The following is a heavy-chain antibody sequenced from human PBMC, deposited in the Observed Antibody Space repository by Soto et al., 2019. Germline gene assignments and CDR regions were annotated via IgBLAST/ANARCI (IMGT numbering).Heavy chain of an antibody. CDR3: ARGVLRYFAQDYYGMDV. V-gene: IGHV1-46*01. D-gene: IGHD3-9*01. CDR1: GFSFSDYF. CDR2: INPSDDSR. Sequence: ASVKVSCKASGFSFSDYFMHWVRQAPVQGLEWMGIINPSDDSRNYAQKFQGRVTITRDTSASTAYMELSSLRSEDTAVYYCARGVLRYFAQDYYGMDVWGQGTTVTVS. J-gene: IGHJ6*02.